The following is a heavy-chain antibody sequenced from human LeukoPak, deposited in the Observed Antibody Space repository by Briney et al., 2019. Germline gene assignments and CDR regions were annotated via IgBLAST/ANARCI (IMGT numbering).Heavy chain of an antibody. V-gene: IGHV3-30*04. CDR1: GFTISTYA. J-gene: IGHJ3*02. CDR3: ARARSSYGYGDAFDI. CDR2: ISYDGSSK. Sequence: PGGSLRLSCAAPGFTISTYAMHWVRQAPGQGLEWVAVISYDGSSKYYADSVKGRFTISRDNSKNTLYLQMNSLRAEDTAVYYCARARSSYGYGDAFDIWGQGTMVTVSS. D-gene: IGHD5-18*01.